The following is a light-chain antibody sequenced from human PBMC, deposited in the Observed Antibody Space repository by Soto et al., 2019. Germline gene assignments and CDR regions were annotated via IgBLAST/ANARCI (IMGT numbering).Light chain of an antibody. CDR1: QSISSW. V-gene: IGKV1-5*03. Sequence: DIQMSQSPSTLSASVGDSVTITCRASQSISSWLAWFQQKPGKAPKLLIYKASSLESGVPSRFSGSGSGTEFTLTISSLQPDDFATYYCQQYNSYSRTFGQGTKVDTK. CDR2: KAS. J-gene: IGKJ1*01. CDR3: QQYNSYSRT.